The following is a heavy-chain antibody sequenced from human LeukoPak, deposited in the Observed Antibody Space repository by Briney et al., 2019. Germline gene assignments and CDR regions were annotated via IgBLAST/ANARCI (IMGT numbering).Heavy chain of an antibody. V-gene: IGHV3-53*01. D-gene: IGHD6-25*01. CDR1: GFTVSTNY. CDR3: ARESIGRPRLFDS. Sequence: PGGSLRLSCAASGFTVSTNYMDWVRQSPGKGLEWVSVLYSGGSTYYADSVKGRFTISRDKSKNTLYLQMTSLRVEDTAVYYCARESIGRPRLFDSWGQGTLVTVSS. J-gene: IGHJ4*02. CDR2: LYSGGST.